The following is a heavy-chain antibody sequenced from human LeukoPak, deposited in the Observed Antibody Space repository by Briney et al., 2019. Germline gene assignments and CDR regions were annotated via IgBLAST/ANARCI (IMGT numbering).Heavy chain of an antibody. CDR2: INDSGST. CDR3: ASPTLRTAEF. J-gene: IGHJ1*01. Sequence: PSETLSLTCAVTGGSFSDHYWSWIRQPPGKGLEWIGEINDSGSTHYNPSLKSRVTIPVDTSKSHFSLKMRSVTAADTAVYYCASPTLRTAEFWGQGTLVTVS. D-gene: IGHD3-10*01. V-gene: IGHV4-34*01. CDR1: GGSFSDHY.